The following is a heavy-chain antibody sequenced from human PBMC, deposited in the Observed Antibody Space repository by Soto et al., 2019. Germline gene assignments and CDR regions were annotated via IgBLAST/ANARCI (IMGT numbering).Heavy chain of an antibody. Sequence: GGSLRLSCTASGFTFSSYAMTWVRQAPGKGLEWVSALSGSGGSTYYADTVKGRFTISRDNSKNTLYLQMKSLRAEDTAVYYCAKDLRPPRSLWVTAVGIASYDHWGQGTLVTVSS. CDR1: GFTFSSYA. CDR3: AKDLRPPRSLWVTAVGIASYDH. V-gene: IGHV3-23*01. CDR2: LSGSGGST. D-gene: IGHD2-21*02. J-gene: IGHJ4*02.